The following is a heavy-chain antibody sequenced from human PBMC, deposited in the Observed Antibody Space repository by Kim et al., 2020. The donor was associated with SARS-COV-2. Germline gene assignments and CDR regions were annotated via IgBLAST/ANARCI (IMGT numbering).Heavy chain of an antibody. CDR2: ISDDGSNK. D-gene: IGHD4-4*01. V-gene: IGHV3-30*04. J-gene: IGHJ4*02. CDR3: ARCILRYSGSPWD. Sequence: GGSLRLSCAASGFTFSSYAMHWVRQAPGTGLEWVALISDDGSNKYYADSVKGRFTISRDNSKNTLSLQMNGLRPEDTALYYCARCILRYSGSPWDWGQGT. CDR1: GFTFSSYA.